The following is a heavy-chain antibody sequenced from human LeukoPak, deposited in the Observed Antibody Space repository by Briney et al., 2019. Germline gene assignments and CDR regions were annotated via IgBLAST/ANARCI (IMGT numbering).Heavy chain of an antibody. D-gene: IGHD3-10*01. CDR1: GYTFTNYA. V-gene: IGHV7-4-1*02. CDR3: AREGLLWFGEFPALADY. J-gene: IGHJ4*02. Sequence: ASVKVSCKASGYTFTNYAVNWVRQAPGQGLEWMGWINTNTGNPTYAQGFTGRFVFSLDTSVSTAYLQISSLKAEDTAVYYCAREGLLWFGEFPALADYWGQGTLVIVSS. CDR2: INTNTGNP.